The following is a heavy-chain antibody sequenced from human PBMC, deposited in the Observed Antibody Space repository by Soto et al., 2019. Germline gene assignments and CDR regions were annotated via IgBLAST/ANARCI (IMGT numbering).Heavy chain of an antibody. CDR1: GGSISSYY. V-gene: IGHV4-59*08. J-gene: IGHJ4*02. CDR2: ISYSGTT. CDR3: ARTVSGGFDY. Sequence: PSETLSLTCTVSGGSISSYYWSWIRQPPGKGLEWIGYISYSGTTNYNPSLKSRVTISVDTSKNQFSLKMSSVTAADTAVYYCARTVSGGFDYWGQGILVTVSS.